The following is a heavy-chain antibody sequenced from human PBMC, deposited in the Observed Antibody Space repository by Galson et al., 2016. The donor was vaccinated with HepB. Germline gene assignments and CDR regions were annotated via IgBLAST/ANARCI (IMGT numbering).Heavy chain of an antibody. V-gene: IGHV1-18*04. CDR1: GYSFTSDG. J-gene: IGHJ4*02. D-gene: IGHD2-15*01. CDR2: ISPYNGNS. Sequence: SVKVSCKASGYSFTSDGISWVRQAPGQGLEWMGWISPYNGNSSYAQKFQGRVTMTTDTSTSTAYMELRSLRSDDTAVYYCAREGVCSGGSCYSGFDNWGQGALVTVSS. CDR3: AREGVCSGGSCYSGFDN.